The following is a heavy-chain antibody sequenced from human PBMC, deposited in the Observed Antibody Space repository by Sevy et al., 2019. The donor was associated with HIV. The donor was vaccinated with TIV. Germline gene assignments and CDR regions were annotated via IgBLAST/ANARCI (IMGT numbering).Heavy chain of an antibody. CDR1: GFTFSDYV. Sequence: GGSLRLSCTASGFTFSDYVMTWVRQAPGKGLEWVSTISADAGSTYYADSVKGRFTISRDNSKNTLYLQMMSLRAEDKALYYGAKELQNYAFWRGFYLGYFDYWGQGIRVTVSS. J-gene: IGHJ4*02. CDR3: AKELQNYAFWRGFYLGYFDY. CDR2: ISADAGST. D-gene: IGHD3-3*01. V-gene: IGHV3-23*01.